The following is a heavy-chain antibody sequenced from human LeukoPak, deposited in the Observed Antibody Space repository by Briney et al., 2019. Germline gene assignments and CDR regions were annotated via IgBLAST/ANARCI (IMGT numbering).Heavy chain of an antibody. J-gene: IGHJ4*02. CDR2: IYLGDSDT. Sequence: GESLKISCKGSGYRFTNYWIGWVRQMPGKGLEWMGMIYLGDSDTRYSPSFQGQVTISADKSISTAYLQWTSLKASDTAMYYCARNTGYMYGEFDYWGQGTLVTVSS. V-gene: IGHV5-51*01. CDR3: ARNTGYMYGEFDY. D-gene: IGHD5-18*01. CDR1: GYRFTNYW.